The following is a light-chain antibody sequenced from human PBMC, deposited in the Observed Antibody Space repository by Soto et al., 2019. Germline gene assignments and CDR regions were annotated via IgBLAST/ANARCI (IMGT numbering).Light chain of an antibody. J-gene: IGKJ4*01. CDR3: QQYESYPLT. CDR1: QSINSW. CDR2: KAS. Sequence: DIKMTQSPSTLSASVGDRVTITCRASQSINSWLAWYQQKPGKAPKLLIHKASSLESGVPSRFNGSGSGTELTLTISSLQPDDFASYYCQQYESYPLTFGGGTKVEIK. V-gene: IGKV1-5*03.